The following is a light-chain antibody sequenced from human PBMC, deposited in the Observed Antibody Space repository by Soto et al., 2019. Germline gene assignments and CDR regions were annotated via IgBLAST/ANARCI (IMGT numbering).Light chain of an antibody. CDR1: NSDIGGSKY. CDR3: SSYTSSGTLYV. J-gene: IGLJ1*01. Sequence: QSVLTQPASVSGSPGHSITLSCTGTNSDIGGSKYVSWYQQHPGKAPKLMIYEVTYRPSGVSDRFSGSKSGNTASLTVSGLQAEDEADYYCSSYTSSGTLYVFGTGTKVTV. V-gene: IGLV2-14*01. CDR2: EVT.